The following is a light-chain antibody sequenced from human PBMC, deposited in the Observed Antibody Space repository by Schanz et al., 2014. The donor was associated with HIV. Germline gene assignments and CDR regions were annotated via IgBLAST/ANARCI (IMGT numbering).Light chain of an antibody. CDR3: LLYYGGPWV. J-gene: IGLJ3*02. CDR1: TGAVTSAYY. CDR2: YTV. V-gene: IGLV7-43*01. Sequence: QAVVTQEPSLTVSPGGTVTLTCASSTGAVTSAYYPNWFQQKPGQAPRALIYYTVNKHSWTPARFSASLLGGKAALTLSGAQPEDEAEYYCLLYYGGPWVFGGGTKVTVL.